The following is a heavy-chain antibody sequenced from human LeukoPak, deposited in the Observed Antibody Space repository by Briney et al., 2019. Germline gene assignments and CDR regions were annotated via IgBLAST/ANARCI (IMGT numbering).Heavy chain of an antibody. J-gene: IGHJ6*03. D-gene: IGHD4-17*01. CDR2: IYYSGST. CDR3: ARVITVTGYYYYYYMDV. V-gene: IGHV4-59*01. Sequence: SETLSLTCTVSGGSISSYYWSWIRQPPGKGLEWIGYIYYSGSTNCNPSLKSRVTISVDTSKNQFSLKLSSVTAADTAVYYCARVITVTGYYYYYYMDVWGKGTTVTVSS. CDR1: GGSISSYY.